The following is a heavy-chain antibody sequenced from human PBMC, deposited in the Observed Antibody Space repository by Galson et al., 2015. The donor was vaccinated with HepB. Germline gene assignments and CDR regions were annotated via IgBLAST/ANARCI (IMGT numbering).Heavy chain of an antibody. J-gene: IGHJ4*02. D-gene: IGHD5-18*01. V-gene: IGHV1-18*01. CDR2: ISPKNGNT. CDR1: DYTFTSYG. CDR3: ARGEGTQLWPRVPLDY. Sequence: SVKVSCKASDYTFTSYGINWVRQAPGQGLEWMGWISPKNGNTNSAQKLQGRVTMTTDTSTNTAYVELRSLRSDDTAVYYCARGEGTQLWPRVPLDYWGQGTLVTVSS.